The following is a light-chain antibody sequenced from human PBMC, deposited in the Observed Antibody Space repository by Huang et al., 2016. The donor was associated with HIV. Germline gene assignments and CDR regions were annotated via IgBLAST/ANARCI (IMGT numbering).Light chain of an antibody. CDR1: QNVGSN. CDR2: AAS. V-gene: IGKV3-15*01. Sequence: MTQSPDILSVSPGDRATFSCRASQNVGSNLAWYQQRPGQAPRLLIYAASTRATGVPARCSGGGSGTEFTLTISRLQSEDFATYYCQQYNTWPPWAFGQGTTVEI. J-gene: IGKJ1*01. CDR3: QQYNTWPPWA.